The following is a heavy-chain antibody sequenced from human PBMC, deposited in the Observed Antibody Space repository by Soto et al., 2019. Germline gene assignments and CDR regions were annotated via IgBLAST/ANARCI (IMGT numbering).Heavy chain of an antibody. J-gene: IGHJ6*02. CDR2: IYYSGST. D-gene: IGHD2-21*02. CDR1: GGSISSGDYY. CDR3: ARASPVVTDV. V-gene: IGHV4-30-4*01. Sequence: QVQLQESGPGLVKPSQTLSLTCTVSGGSISSGDYYWSWIRQPPGKGLEWIGYIYYSGSTYYNPTLKIRGAISVGTAKNQISLKLSSVTAADTAVYYCARASPVVTDVWGQGTTVTVSS.